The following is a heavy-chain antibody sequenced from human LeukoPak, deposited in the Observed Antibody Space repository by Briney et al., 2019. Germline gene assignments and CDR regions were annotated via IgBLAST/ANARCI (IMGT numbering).Heavy chain of an antibody. J-gene: IGHJ4*02. CDR2: IRYDGSDK. V-gene: IGHV3-30*02. Sequence: GGSLRLSCAASGFTFSSYGLHWVRQAPDKGLEWVAFIRYDGSDKYYADSVKGRFAISRDTSKNTLYLQMNSLRAEDTAMYYCAKGERRFDYWGQGTLVTVSS. D-gene: IGHD6-25*01. CDR1: GFTFSSYG. CDR3: AKGERRFDY.